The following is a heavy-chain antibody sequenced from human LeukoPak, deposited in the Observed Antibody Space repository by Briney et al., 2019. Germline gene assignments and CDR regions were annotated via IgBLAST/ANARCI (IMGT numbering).Heavy chain of an antibody. J-gene: IGHJ3*02. CDR2: TYYRSNWYI. CDR3: ARGRVSAFDI. V-gene: IGHV6-1*01. Sequence: SQTLSLTCAMSGDSVSSNSVAWNWIRQSRSRGPEWLGRTYYRSNWYIDYADSVKSRITISPDTSKNQFSLQLNSMTPEDTAIYYCARGRVSAFDIWGQGTMVTVSS. D-gene: IGHD2-8*01. CDR1: GDSVSSNSVA.